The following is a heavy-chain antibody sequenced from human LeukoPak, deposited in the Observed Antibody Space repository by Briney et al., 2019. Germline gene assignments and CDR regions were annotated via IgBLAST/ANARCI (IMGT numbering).Heavy chain of an antibody. D-gene: IGHD5-12*01. CDR3: AREGLYSGYDWVFDY. CDR2: INAGNGNT. CDR1: GFTFTSYA. J-gene: IGHJ4*02. V-gene: IGHV1-3*01. Sequence: GGSLRLSCAASGFTFTSYAMHWVRQAPGQRLEWMGWINAGNGNTKYSQKFQGRVTITRDTSASTAYMELSSLRSEDTAVYYCAREGLYSGYDWVFDYWGQGTLVIVSS.